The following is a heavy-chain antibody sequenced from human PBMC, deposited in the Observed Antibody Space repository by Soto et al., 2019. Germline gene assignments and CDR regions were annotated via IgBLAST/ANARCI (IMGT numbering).Heavy chain of an antibody. Sequence: SETLSLTCTVSGGSISSGGYYWSWIRQHPGKGLEWIGYIYYSGSTYYNPSLKSRVTISVDTSKNQFSLKLSSVTAADTAVYYCVRARIAAAGTGVAYYYYGMDVWGQGTTVTVSS. D-gene: IGHD6-13*01. CDR2: IYYSGST. CDR1: GGSISSGGYY. CDR3: VRARIAAAGTGVAYYYYGMDV. V-gene: IGHV4-31*03. J-gene: IGHJ6*02.